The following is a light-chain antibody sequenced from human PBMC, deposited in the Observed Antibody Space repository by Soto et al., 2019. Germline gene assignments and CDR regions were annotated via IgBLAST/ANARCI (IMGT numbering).Light chain of an antibody. Sequence: IVLTQSPGTLSLSPGERATLSCRASQSVSTYLAWYQQQPGQAPRLLIYGASSRATGIPDRFIGSGSGTDFTLTISRLEPEDFAVYYCQEYGSSFGGGTKVDIK. CDR1: QSVSTY. CDR3: QEYGSS. CDR2: GAS. V-gene: IGKV3-20*01. J-gene: IGKJ4*01.